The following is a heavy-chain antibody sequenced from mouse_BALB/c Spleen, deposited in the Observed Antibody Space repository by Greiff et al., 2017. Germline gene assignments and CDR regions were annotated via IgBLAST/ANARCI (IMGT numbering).Heavy chain of an antibody. V-gene: IGHV1S81*02. CDR3: ARYGYDGAWFAY. Sequence: QVQLKQPGAELVKPGASVKLSCKASGYTFTSYWMHWVKQRPGQGLEWIGEINPSNGRTNYNEKFKSKATLTVDKSSSTAYMQLSSLTSEDSAVYYCARYGYDGAWFAYWGQGTLVTVSA. J-gene: IGHJ3*01. CDR2: INPSNGRT. D-gene: IGHD2-2*01. CDR1: GYTFTSYW.